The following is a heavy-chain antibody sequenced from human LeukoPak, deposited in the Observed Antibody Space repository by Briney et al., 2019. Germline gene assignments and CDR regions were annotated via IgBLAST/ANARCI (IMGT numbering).Heavy chain of an antibody. V-gene: IGHV3-23*01. CDR1: GFTFRTYA. CDR3: AKDKAPGSWHTPSDF. D-gene: IGHD6-13*01. J-gene: IGHJ4*02. CDR2: ISDSGDGT. Sequence: PRGSLRLSCAASGFTFRTYAMSWVRQAPGEGLEWVSGISDSGDGTYYAESVKGRFTISRDNSKNTVFLQMNSLRADDTAKYYCAKDKAPGSWHTPSDFWGQGTLVTVSS.